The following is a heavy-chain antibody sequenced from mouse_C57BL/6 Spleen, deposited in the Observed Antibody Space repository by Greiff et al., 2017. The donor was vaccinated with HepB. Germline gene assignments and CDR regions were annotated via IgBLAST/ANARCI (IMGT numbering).Heavy chain of an antibody. J-gene: IGHJ3*01. D-gene: IGHD2-3*01. CDR1: GYTFTSYW. CDR3: ARVGWLPFSY. Sequence: QVQLKESGAELVKPGASVKLSCKASGYTFTSYWMHWVKQRPGQGLEWIGMIHPNSGSTNYNEKFKSKATLTVDKSSSTAYMQLSSLTSEDSAVYYCARVGWLPFSYWGQGTLVTVSA. V-gene: IGHV1-64*01. CDR2: IHPNSGST.